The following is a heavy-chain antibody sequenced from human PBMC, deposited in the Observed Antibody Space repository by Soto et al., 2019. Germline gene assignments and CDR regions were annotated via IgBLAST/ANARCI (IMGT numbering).Heavy chain of an antibody. CDR3: AAHYDFWSGYYIGVDY. CDR2: ISYDGSNK. J-gene: IGHJ4*02. Sequence: GGSLRLSCAASGFTFSSYAMHWVRQAPGKGLEWVAVISYDGSNKYYADSVKGRFTISRDNSKNTLYLQMNSLRAEDTAVYYCAAHYDFWSGYYIGVDYWGQGTLVTVSS. CDR1: GFTFSSYA. D-gene: IGHD3-3*01. V-gene: IGHV3-30-3*01.